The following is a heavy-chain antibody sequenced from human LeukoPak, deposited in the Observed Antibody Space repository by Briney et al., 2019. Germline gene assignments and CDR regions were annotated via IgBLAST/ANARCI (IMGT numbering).Heavy chain of an antibody. D-gene: IGHD6-13*01. V-gene: IGHV1-2*02. CDR3: ARETQAAGPTLYYFDY. Sequence: ASVKVSCKASGYSFTGYYMHWVRQAPGQGLEWMGWINPNSGDTKYAQKFQGRVTMTRDTSISTAYMELSRLRSDDTAVYYCARETQAAGPTLYYFDYWGQGTLVTVSS. CDR1: GYSFTGYY. CDR2: INPNSGDT. J-gene: IGHJ4*02.